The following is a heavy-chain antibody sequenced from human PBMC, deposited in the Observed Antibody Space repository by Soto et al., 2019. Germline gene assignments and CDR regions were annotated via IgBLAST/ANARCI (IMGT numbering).Heavy chain of an antibody. V-gene: IGHV4-59*12. D-gene: IGHD4-17*01. CDR3: ARAYGDYVFDY. Sequence: PSETLSLTCTVSGGSISSYYWSWIRQPPGKGLEWIGYIYYSGTTNYNPSLKSRVTISVDTSKNQFSLKLNSMTAADTAVYYCARAYGDYVFDYWGQGTLVTVSS. CDR1: GGSISSYY. CDR2: IYYSGTT. J-gene: IGHJ4*02.